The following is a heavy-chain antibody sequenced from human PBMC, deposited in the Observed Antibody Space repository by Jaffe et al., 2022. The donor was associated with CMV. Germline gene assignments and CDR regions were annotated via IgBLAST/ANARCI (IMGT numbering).Heavy chain of an antibody. V-gene: IGHV4-34*02. CDR3: ARGRWLLPDY. CDR2: INHSGST. D-gene: IGHD3-22*01. J-gene: IGHJ4*02. CDR1: GGSFSGYY. Sequence: QVQLQQWGTGLLKPSETLSLTCAVYGGSFSGYYWSWIRQPPGKGLEWIGEINHSGSTNYNPSLKSRVAISADTSRNQFSLKLTSVTAADTALYYCARGRWLLPDYWGQGTLVTVSS.